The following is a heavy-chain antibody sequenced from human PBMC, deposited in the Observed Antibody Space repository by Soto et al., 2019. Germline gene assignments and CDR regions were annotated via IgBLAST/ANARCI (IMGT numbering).Heavy chain of an antibody. Sequence: EVQLVESGGGLVQPGGSLRLSCAASEFTFSSYWMSWVRQAPGKGLEWVANIKQDGSEKYYVDSVKGRFTISRDNSKNSLYLQMNSLRAEDTAVYYCATDSYGAADYWRQGTLLTVSS. CDR2: IKQDGSEK. CDR3: ATDSYGAADY. D-gene: IGHD4-17*01. CDR1: EFTFSSYW. V-gene: IGHV3-7*03. J-gene: IGHJ4*02.